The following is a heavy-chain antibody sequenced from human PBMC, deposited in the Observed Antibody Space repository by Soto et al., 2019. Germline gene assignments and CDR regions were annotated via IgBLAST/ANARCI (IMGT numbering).Heavy chain of an antibody. CDR3: AREVGTAFTYGMDV. Sequence: SGQDCCKASGGAFSSYSISLVRQAPGQGLAWMGGIIPIFGTANYAQKFQGRVTISADKSTSTAYMELSRLRSDETAVYYCAREVGTAFTYGMDVWGQGTTFTVSS. V-gene: IGHV1-69*06. D-gene: IGHD2-15*01. CDR2: IIPIFGTA. CDR1: GGAFSSYS. J-gene: IGHJ6*02.